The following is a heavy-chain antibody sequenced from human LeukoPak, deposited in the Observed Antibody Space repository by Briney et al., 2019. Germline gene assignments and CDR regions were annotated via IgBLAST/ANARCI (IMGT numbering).Heavy chain of an antibody. J-gene: IGHJ4*02. CDR1: GGTFSSYA. V-gene: IGHV1-69*05. D-gene: IGHD6-6*01. Sequence: ASVKVSCKASGGTFSSYAISWVRQAPGQGLEWMGGIIPIFGTANYAQKFQGRVTITTDESTSTAYMELSSLRSEDTAVYYCARSGLGYSSSSGYFDYWGQGTLVTVSS. CDR3: ARSGLGYSSSSGYFDY. CDR2: IIPIFGTA.